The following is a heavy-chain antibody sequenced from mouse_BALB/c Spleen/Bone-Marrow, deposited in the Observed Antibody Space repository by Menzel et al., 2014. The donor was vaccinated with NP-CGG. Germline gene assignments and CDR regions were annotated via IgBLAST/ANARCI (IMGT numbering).Heavy chain of an antibody. V-gene: IGHV4-2*02. Sequence: EVQLQESGGGLVQPGGSLNLACVASGFDFGGYWMSWARLAPGKGLEWIGEINPGSSTINYSPSLKDKFIISRDNAKNTLCLQMSKVRSEDTALYYCARLGHYGYHGNWGQGTTLTVSS. D-gene: IGHD1-2*01. J-gene: IGHJ2*01. CDR1: GFDFGGYW. CDR2: INPGSSTI. CDR3: ARLGHYGYHGN.